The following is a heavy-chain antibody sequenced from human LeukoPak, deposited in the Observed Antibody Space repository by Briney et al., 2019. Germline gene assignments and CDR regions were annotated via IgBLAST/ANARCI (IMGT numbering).Heavy chain of an antibody. V-gene: IGHV3-7*01. CDR3: ARVSRYVGYYGSGSYQYYMDV. Sequence: PGGSLRLSCAASGFTFSSYGMHWVRQAPGKGLEWVANIKQDGSEKYYVDSVKGRFTISRDNAKNSLYLQMNSLRAEDTAVYYCARVSRYVGYYGSGSYQYYMDVWGKGTTVTISS. CDR2: IKQDGSEK. J-gene: IGHJ6*03. D-gene: IGHD3-10*01. CDR1: GFTFSSYG.